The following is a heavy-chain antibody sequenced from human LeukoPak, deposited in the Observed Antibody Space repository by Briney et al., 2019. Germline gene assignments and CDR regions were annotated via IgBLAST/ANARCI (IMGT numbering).Heavy chain of an antibody. Sequence: GGSLKLSCAASGVTFSGSAMHWVRQASGKGLEWVGRIRSKANSYATAYAASVKGRFTISRDDSRNTAYLQMNSLKTEDTAVYYCTRHQEGYDLFPIAAVELDPWGQGTLVTVSS. CDR1: GVTFSGSA. CDR3: TRHQEGYDLFPIAAVELDP. V-gene: IGHV3-73*01. J-gene: IGHJ5*02. D-gene: IGHD6-13*01. CDR2: IRSKANSYAT.